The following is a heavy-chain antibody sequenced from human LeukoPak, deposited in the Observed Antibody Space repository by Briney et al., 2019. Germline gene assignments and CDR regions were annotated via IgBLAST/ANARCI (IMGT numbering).Heavy chain of an antibody. Sequence: SETLSLTCTVSGGSIGSYYWSWIRQPPGKGLEWIGYIYYSGSTNYNPSLKSRVTISVDTSKNQFSLKLSSVTAADTAVYYCARGELRFLEWPLSYWGQGTLVTVSS. CDR1: GGSIGSYY. V-gene: IGHV4-59*08. J-gene: IGHJ4*02. CDR3: ARGELRFLEWPLSY. CDR2: IYYSGST. D-gene: IGHD3-3*01.